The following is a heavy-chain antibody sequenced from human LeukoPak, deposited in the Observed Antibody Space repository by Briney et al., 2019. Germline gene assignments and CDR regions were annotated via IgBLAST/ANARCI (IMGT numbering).Heavy chain of an antibody. V-gene: IGHV1-69*04. CDR1: GGTFSSYA. J-gene: IGHJ3*02. D-gene: IGHD3-3*01. CDR2: IIPILGIA. CDR3: ARSAVLRFLEWLSDAFDI. Sequence: ASVKVSCKASGGTFSSYAISWVRQAPGQGLEWMGRIIPILGIANYAQKFQGRVTITADKSTSTAYMELSSLRSEDTAVYYCARSAVLRFLEWLSDAFDIWAKGQWSPSLQ.